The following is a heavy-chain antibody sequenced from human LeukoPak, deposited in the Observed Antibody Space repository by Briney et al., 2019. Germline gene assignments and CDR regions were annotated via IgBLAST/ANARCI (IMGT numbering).Heavy chain of an antibody. CDR1: GGSFTSFY. CDR3: ARYSGIYGHDN. J-gene: IGHJ4*02. D-gene: IGHD3-10*01. Sequence: SETLSLTCTVSGGSFTSFYWSWVRQPAGKGLEWVGHFFSSGTSSGTTKYNPSFESRATISVDKSKNQFSLKLTSATAADTAVYYCARYSGIYGHDNWGQGTLVTVSS. CDR2: FFSSGTSSGTT. V-gene: IGHV4-4*07.